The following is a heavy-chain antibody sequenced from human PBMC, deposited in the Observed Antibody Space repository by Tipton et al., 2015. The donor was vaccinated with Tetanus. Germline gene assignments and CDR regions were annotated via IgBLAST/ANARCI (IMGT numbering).Heavy chain of an antibody. V-gene: IGHV4-34*01. CDR3: ACLPVGGRYYYYGMDV. J-gene: IGHJ6*02. Sequence: TLSLTCTVSGGSISSYYWNWIRQPPGKGLEWIGEITDSGSTSYNPALKSRVTISVDPSKNQFSLKLSSVTAADTAVYYCACLPVGGRYYYYGMDVWGQGTTVTVSS. D-gene: IGHD2-15*01. CDR2: ITDSGST. CDR1: GGSISSYY.